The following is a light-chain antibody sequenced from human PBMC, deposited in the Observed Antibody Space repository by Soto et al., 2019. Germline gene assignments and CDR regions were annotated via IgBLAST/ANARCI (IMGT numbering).Light chain of an antibody. CDR2: GAS. J-gene: IGKJ1*01. CDR3: QQYYNWPVT. Sequence: EIVMTQSPATLSVSPGERATLSCRASQSVNSYLAWYQQKPGQAPRLLIYGASTRATGIPARFSGSGSGTEITLTITSLQSEDFAVYYCQQYYNWPVTFGQGTKVEIK. CDR1: QSVNSY. V-gene: IGKV3-15*01.